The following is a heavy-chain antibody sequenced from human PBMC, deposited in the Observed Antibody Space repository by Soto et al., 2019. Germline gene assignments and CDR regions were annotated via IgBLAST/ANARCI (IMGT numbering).Heavy chain of an antibody. CDR1: GYTFTGYY. CDR3: ARDLNYGDPDYYYYGMDV. V-gene: IGHV1-2*02. D-gene: IGHD4-17*01. Sequence: ASVKVSFKASGYTFTGYYMHWVRQAPGQGLEWMGWINPNSGGTNYAQKFQGRVTMTRDTSISTAYMELSRLRSDDTAVYYCARDLNYGDPDYYYYGMDVWGQGTTVTVSS. J-gene: IGHJ6*02. CDR2: INPNSGGT.